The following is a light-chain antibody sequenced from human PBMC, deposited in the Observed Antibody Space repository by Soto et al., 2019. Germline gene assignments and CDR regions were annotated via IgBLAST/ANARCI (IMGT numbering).Light chain of an antibody. V-gene: IGKV1-5*03. Sequence: DIQMTQSPSTLSASVGDRVTITCRASQSISNWLAWYQQKPGKAPNLLIYRASSLESGVPSRFSGSGSGTEFTLTISSLQPDDFATYYRQQYNSYYTFGQGTKLEIK. J-gene: IGKJ2*01. CDR1: QSISNW. CDR2: RAS. CDR3: QQYNSYYT.